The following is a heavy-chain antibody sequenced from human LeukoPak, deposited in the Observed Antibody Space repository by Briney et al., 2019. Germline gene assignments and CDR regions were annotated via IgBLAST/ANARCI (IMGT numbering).Heavy chain of an antibody. V-gene: IGHV1-2*02. CDR3: ARDGDYGVNDAFDI. CDR1: GYTFTGYY. Sequence: GASVKVSCKASGYTFTGYYMHWVRQAAGQGLEWMGWINPNSGGTNYAQKFQGRVTMTRDTSISTAYMELSRLRSDDTAVYYCARDGDYGVNDAFDIWGQGTMVTVSS. J-gene: IGHJ3*02. CDR2: INPNSGGT. D-gene: IGHD4-17*01.